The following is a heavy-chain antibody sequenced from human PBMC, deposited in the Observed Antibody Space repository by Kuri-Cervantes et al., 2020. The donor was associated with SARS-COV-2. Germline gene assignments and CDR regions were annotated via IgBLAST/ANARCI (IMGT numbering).Heavy chain of an antibody. J-gene: IGHJ6*02. CDR2: IKSKTDGGTT. CDR3: TTDLPNPTYPRYYYYYYGMDV. Sequence: GGSLRLSCAASEFTFSNAWMSWVRQAPGKGLEWVGRIKSKTDGGTTDYAAPVKGRFTISRDVSKNTLYLQMNSLKTEDTAVYYCTTDLPNPTYPRYYYYYYGMDVWGQGTTVTVSS. D-gene: IGHD2-2*02. V-gene: IGHV3-15*01. CDR1: EFTFSNAW.